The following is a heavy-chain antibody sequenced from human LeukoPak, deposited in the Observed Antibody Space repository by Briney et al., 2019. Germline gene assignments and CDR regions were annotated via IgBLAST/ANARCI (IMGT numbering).Heavy chain of an antibody. CDR1: GFTFSSYA. CDR3: AEDGDLNHGRFLEWLLSFDY. CDR2: ISGSGGST. V-gene: IGHV3-23*01. D-gene: IGHD3-3*01. Sequence: PGGSLRLSCAASGFTFSSYALSWVRQAPGKGLEWVSAISGSGGSTYYADSVKGRFTISRDNSKNTLYLQMNSLRAEDTAVYYCAEDGDLNHGRFLEWLLSFDYWGQGTLVTVSS. J-gene: IGHJ4*02.